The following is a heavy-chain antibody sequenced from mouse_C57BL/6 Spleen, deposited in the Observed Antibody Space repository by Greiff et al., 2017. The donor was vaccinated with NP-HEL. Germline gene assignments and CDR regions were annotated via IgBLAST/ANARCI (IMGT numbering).Heavy chain of an antibody. J-gene: IGHJ2*01. V-gene: IGHV1-4*01. Sequence: VQLHQSGAELARPGASVKMSCKASGYTFTSYTMHWVKQRPGQGLEWIGYINPSSGYTKYNQKFKDKATLTADKSSSTAYMQLSSLTSEDSAVYYCARNYYDEYYFDYWGQGTTLTVSS. CDR3: ARNYYDEYYFDY. D-gene: IGHD2-4*01. CDR1: GYTFTSYT. CDR2: INPSSGYT.